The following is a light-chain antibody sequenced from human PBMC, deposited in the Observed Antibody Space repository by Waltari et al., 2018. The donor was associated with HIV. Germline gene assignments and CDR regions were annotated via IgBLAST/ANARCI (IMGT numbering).Light chain of an antibody. CDR2: RNN. V-gene: IGLV1-47*01. Sequence: QSVLTQPPSASGTPGQRVPISCSGSSSNIGHNYVYWYQQLPGTAPKLIIYRNNQRPSGVPDRFSGSKSGTSASLAISGLRSEDEADYYCAAWDDSLMLIGGGTKLTVL. CDR3: AAWDDSLML. J-gene: IGLJ2*01. CDR1: SSNIGHNY.